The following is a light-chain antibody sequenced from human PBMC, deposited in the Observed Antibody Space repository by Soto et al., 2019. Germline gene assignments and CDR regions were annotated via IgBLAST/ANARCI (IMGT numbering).Light chain of an antibody. V-gene: IGLV2-14*01. J-gene: IGLJ1*01. CDR2: DVS. Sequence: QSALAQPASVSGSPGQSIAISCTGTSSDVGGYSYVPWYQQQPGKAPKLVISDVSNRPSGVSDRFSGSKSGNTASLTVSGLQTEDEADYYCASYTTSSTYVFGTGTKVTV. CDR3: ASYTTSSTYV. CDR1: SSDVGGYSY.